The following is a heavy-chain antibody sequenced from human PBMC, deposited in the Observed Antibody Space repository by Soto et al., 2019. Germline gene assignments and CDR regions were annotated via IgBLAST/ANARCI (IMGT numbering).Heavy chain of an antibody. J-gene: IGHJ5*02. V-gene: IGHV4-59*08. CDR3: ARKIDIVGATDWFDP. CDR2: IYYSGST. D-gene: IGHD1-26*01. CDR1: GGSISSYY. Sequence: PSETLSLTCTVSGGSISSYYWSWIRQPPGKGLEWIGYIYYSGSTNYNPSLKSRVTISVDTSKNQFSLKLSSVTAADTAVYYCARKIDIVGATDWFDPWGQGTLVTVSS.